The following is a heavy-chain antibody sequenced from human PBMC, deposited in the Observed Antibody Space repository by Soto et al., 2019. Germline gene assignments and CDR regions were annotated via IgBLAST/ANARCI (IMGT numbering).Heavy chain of an antibody. Sequence: GXYVKVSCHASGHWFTSYYMHWVRQSPGQGLEWIGIINLSAGSTSYAQKFQGRVTITRDTSTSTVYMDMSSLRSEDTAVYYCASRDTDLLTTYSYSMDVWGQGTTVTVSS. D-gene: IGHD3-9*01. J-gene: IGHJ6*02. CDR3: ASRDTDLLTTYSYSMDV. CDR2: INLSAGST. V-gene: IGHV1-46*01. CDR1: GHWFTSYY.